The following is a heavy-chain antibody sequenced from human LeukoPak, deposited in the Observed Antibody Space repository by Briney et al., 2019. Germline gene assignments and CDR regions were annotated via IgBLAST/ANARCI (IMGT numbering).Heavy chain of an antibody. D-gene: IGHD3-22*01. CDR2: MNPNSGDT. CDR3: ARGLGTYDSSDLIRPMISF. J-gene: IGHJ4*02. Sequence: ASVKVSCKASGYSFTNYEINWVRQATGQGLEWMGWMNPNSGDTAYAQKFQGRITMTRSTSISTAYMELSSLRSEDTAVYYCARGLGTYDSSDLIRPMISFWGQGTLVTVSS. V-gene: IGHV1-8*01. CDR1: GYSFTNYE.